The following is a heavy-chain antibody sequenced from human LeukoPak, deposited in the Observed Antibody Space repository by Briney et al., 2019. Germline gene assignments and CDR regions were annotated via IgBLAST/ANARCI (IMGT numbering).Heavy chain of an antibody. J-gene: IGHJ3*02. V-gene: IGHV1-69*01. CDR1: GGTFSSYA. CDR3: AREKVAVAGTDAFDI. CDR2: IIPIFGTS. Sequence: SVKLSCKASGGTFSSYAISWVRQAPGQGLEWMGGIIPIFGTSNYAQEFQGRVTITADESTSTAYMELISLRSEDTAVYYCAREKVAVAGTDAFDIWGQGTMVTVSS. D-gene: IGHD6-19*01.